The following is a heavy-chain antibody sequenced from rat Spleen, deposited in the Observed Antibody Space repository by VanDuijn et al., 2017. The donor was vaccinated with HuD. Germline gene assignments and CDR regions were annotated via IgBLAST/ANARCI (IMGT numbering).Heavy chain of an antibody. CDR1: GFTFSSFA. Sequence: EVQLVESGGCLVQPGRSLKLSCAASGFTFSSFAMAWVRQAPKKGLEWVASITPGDSSGHSSTYYRDSVKGRFTISRDNTKSTLSLQMDSLRSEDTATYYCARHPDYSNYFDYWGQGVMVTVSS. D-gene: IGHD1-1*01. CDR2: ITPGDSSGHSST. CDR3: ARHPDYSNYFDY. V-gene: IGHV5-7*01. J-gene: IGHJ2*01.